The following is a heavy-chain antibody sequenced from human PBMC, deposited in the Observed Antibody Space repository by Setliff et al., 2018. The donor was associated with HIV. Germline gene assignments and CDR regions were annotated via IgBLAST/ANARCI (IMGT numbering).Heavy chain of an antibody. CDR2: IIPFFRTT. D-gene: IGHD6-13*01. CDR1: GGTFSTYS. V-gene: IGHV1-69*13. Sequence: GASVKVSCKASGGTFSTYSMNWVRQAPGQGLEWMGGIIPFFRTTNYAQKFQGRVTITADESTSTAYMELSSLRSEDTAVYYGARGGPSGQLAKPDAFDIWGQGTMVTVSS. J-gene: IGHJ3*02. CDR3: ARGGPSGQLAKPDAFDI.